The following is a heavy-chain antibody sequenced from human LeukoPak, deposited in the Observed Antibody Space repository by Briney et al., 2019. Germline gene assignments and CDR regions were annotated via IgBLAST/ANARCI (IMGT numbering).Heavy chain of an antibody. Sequence: PSETLSLTCTVSGGSISSYYWSWIRQPAGKGLEWIGRIYTSGSTNYNPSLKSRVTMSVDTSKNQFSLKLSSVTAADTAVYYCAGADDYGDYSYYMDVWGEGTTVTVSS. J-gene: IGHJ6*03. CDR2: IYTSGST. D-gene: IGHD4-17*01. V-gene: IGHV4-4*07. CDR1: GGSISSYY. CDR3: AGADDYGDYSYYMDV.